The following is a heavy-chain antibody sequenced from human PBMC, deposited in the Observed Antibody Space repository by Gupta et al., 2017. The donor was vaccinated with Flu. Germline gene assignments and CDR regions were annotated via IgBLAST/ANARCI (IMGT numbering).Heavy chain of an antibody. Sequence: QVQLQESGPGLLKPSQTLSLTCTVSGGPISSGSYYWRWIRKPGGKVLEWIGRIYTSGSTNYKPSLKSRVTISVDTSKNQFSLKLRSVTAADTAVYYCARAGSPQLQNKWFGEPIGGWFDPWGQGTLVTVSS. CDR3: ARAGSPQLQNKWFGEPIGGWFDP. D-gene: IGHD3-10*01. CDR2: IYTSGST. J-gene: IGHJ5*02. V-gene: IGHV4-61*02. CDR1: GGPISSGSYY.